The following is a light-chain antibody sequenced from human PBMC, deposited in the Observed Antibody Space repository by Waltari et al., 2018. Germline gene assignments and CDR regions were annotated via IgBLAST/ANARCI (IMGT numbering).Light chain of an antibody. Sequence: QAVLTQPASLPSSPGASVSLTCTLRSGISVGTYKVYWSQQGPGSPPQFLVKYRSDSTNERGSGVPSRFSGSRDTSANAGILLISGLQSEDEADYYCMILHNNAVVFGGGTRLTVL. J-gene: IGLJ3*02. CDR2: YRSDSTN. V-gene: IGLV5-45*01. CDR3: MILHNNAVV. CDR1: SGISVGTYK.